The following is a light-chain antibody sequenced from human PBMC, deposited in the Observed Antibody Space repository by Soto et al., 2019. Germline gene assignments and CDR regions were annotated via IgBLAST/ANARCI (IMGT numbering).Light chain of an antibody. J-gene: IGLJ3*02. CDR1: NSNIGSNT. Sequence: QSVLTQPPSASGTPGQRGTISCSGSNSNIGSNTVNWYQQLPGTAPKLLIYSANQRPSGVPDRFSGSKSGTSASLAISGLQSEDEADYYCATWDDSLNAWVFGGGTKLTGL. CDR3: ATWDDSLNAWV. V-gene: IGLV1-44*01. CDR2: SAN.